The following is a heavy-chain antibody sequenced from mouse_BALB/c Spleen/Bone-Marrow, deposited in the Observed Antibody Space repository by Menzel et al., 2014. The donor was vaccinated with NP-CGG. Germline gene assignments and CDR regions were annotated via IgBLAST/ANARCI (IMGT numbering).Heavy chain of an antibody. V-gene: IGHV7-3*02. CDR1: GFTFTDYY. Sequence: EVQRVESGGGLVQPGGSLGLSCATSGFTFTDYYMNWVRQPPGKALEWLGFIRNKANGYTTEYSASVKGRFTASRDNSQNILYLQMNALRAEDSATYYCARDQGRVLFDCWGQGATLTVSS. CDR3: ARDQGRVLFDC. J-gene: IGHJ2*01. CDR2: IRNKANGYTT.